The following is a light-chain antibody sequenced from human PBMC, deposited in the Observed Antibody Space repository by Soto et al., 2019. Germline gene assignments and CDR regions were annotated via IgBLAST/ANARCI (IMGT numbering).Light chain of an antibody. CDR3: AAWDDRLSGYV. CDR2: SNN. CDR1: MYNIGSNA. V-gene: IGLV1-44*01. J-gene: IGLJ1*01. Sequence: QSVLSQPPSASGTPGQRVTISCSGSMYNIGSNAVNWYQQLPGTAPKLLICSNNERPSGVPDRFSGSKSGTSAPLAISGLQSEDEADYYCAAWDDRLSGYVFGTGTKLTVL.